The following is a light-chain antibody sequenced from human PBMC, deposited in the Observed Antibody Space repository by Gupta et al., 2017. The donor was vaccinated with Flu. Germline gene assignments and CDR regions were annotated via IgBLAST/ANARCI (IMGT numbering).Light chain of an antibody. CDR2: DDN. CDR3: QVWDSSSDHQV. Sequence: GETATVTWGGNNIGSKRVHWYQQKPGQVPVVVVYDDNDRPSGVPERFSGSNSGTTATLTISGVEAGDEADYYCQVWDSSSDHQVFGGGTKLTVL. J-gene: IGLJ3*02. CDR1: NIGSKR. V-gene: IGLV3-21*02.